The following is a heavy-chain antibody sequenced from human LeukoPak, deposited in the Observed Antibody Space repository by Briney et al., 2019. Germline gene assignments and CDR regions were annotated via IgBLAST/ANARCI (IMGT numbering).Heavy chain of an antibody. J-gene: IGHJ6*02. V-gene: IGHV3-73*01. CDR2: IRSKANSYAT. D-gene: IGHD6-6*01. Sequence: GGSLRLSCAASGFTFSGSAMHWVRQGSGKGLEWVGRIRSKANSYATAYAASVNGRFTISRDDSKNTAYLQMNSLKTEDTAVYYCTRHLEKYSSSPLPYYYGMDVWGQGTTVTVSS. CDR3: TRHLEKYSSSPLPYYYGMDV. CDR1: GFTFSGSA.